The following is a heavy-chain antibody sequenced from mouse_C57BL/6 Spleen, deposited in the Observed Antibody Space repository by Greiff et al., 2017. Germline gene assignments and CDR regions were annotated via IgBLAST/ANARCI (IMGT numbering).Heavy chain of an antibody. V-gene: IGHV1-52*01. CDR2: IDPSDSET. D-gene: IGHD2-3*01. Sequence: QVQLQQPGAELVRPGSSVKLSCKASGYTFTSYWMHWVKQRPIQGLEWIGNIDPSDSETHYNQKFKDKATLTVDKSSSTAYMQLSSLTSEDSAVXYWAREGWLPFAYWGQGTLVTVSA. CDR1: GYTFTSYW. CDR3: AREGWLPFAY. J-gene: IGHJ3*01.